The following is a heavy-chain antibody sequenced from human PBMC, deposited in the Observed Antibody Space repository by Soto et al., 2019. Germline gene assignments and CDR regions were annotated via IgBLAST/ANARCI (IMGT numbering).Heavy chain of an antibody. D-gene: IGHD3-3*01. Sequence: QVQLVQSGAEVKKPGASVKVSCKASGYTFTGYYMRWVRQAPGQGLEWMGGINPNSGGTNYAQKFEGRVTMTRDTSISTAYMELSRLRSDDTAVYYCAREGYDFWSGYSATYYYYGMDVWGQGTTVTVSS. CDR2: INPNSGGT. CDR3: AREGYDFWSGYSATYYYYGMDV. J-gene: IGHJ6*02. CDR1: GYTFTGYY. V-gene: IGHV1-2*02.